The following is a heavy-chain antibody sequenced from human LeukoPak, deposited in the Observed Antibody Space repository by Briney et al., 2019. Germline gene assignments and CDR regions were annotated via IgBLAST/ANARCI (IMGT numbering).Heavy chain of an antibody. Sequence: GGSLRLSCAASGFTFSSYGMHWVRQAPGKGLEWVAVIWYDGSNKYYADSVKGRFTISRDNSKNTLYLQMNSLRAEDTAVYYCAAPRGYSSSRPYYYYGMDVWGQGTTVTVSS. CDR1: GFTFSSYG. V-gene: IGHV3-33*01. D-gene: IGHD6-13*01. CDR2: IWYDGSNK. J-gene: IGHJ6*02. CDR3: AAPRGYSSSRPYYYYGMDV.